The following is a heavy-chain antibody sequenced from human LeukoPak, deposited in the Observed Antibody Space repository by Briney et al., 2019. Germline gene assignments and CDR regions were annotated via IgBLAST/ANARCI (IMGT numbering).Heavy chain of an antibody. CDR1: GYSFTSYG. J-gene: IGHJ4*02. V-gene: IGHV1-18*01. Sequence: GESLKISCKGSGYSFTSYGISWVRQAPGQGLEWMGWISAYNGNTNYAQKLQGRVTMTTDTSTSTAYMELRSLRSDDTAVYYCAREYYYDSSGYFGYWGQGTLVTVSS. CDR3: AREYYYDSSGYFGY. CDR2: ISAYNGNT. D-gene: IGHD3-22*01.